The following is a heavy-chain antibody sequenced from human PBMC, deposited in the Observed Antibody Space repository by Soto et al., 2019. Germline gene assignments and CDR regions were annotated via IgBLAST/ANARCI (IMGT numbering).Heavy chain of an antibody. CDR2: IGQDGSQR. CDR1: AFTFSNYW. J-gene: IGHJ5*02. D-gene: IGHD2-21*01. V-gene: IGHV3-7*01. CDR3: ASARHIGP. Sequence: PGGSLRLSCAASAFTFSNYWMSWVRQAPGKGLEWVANIGQDGSQRNYVDSVKGRFTISRDNAENSLYLQMNSLRAEDTAIYYCASARHIGPWGQGTLVTVSS.